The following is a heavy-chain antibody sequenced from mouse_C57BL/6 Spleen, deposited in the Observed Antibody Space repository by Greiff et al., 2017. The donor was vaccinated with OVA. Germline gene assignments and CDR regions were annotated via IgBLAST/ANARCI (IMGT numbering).Heavy chain of an antibody. CDR3: ARSTVVVPDY. V-gene: IGHV7-3*01. D-gene: IGHD1-1*01. Sequence: DVKVEESGGGLVQPGGSLSLSCAASGFTFTDYYMSWVRQPPGKALEWLGFIRNKANGYTTEYSASVKGRFTISRDNSQSILYLQMNALRAEDSATYYCARSTVVVPDYWGQGTTLTVSS. CDR1: GFTFTDYY. CDR2: IRNKANGYTT. J-gene: IGHJ2*01.